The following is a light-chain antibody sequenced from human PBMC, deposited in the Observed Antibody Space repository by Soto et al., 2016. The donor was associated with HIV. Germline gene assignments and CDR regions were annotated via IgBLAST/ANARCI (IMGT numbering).Light chain of an antibody. CDR1: QAIRND. Sequence: DIQMTQSPSSLSASVGDRVTITCRASQAIRNDLVWYQQKPGKAPKLLIYAASTLQSGVPSRFSGSGSGTEFTLTISSLQPEDFATYYCQQLNSYLGITFGQGTRLEIK. V-gene: IGKV1-17*01. CDR3: QQLNSYLGIT. CDR2: AAS. J-gene: IGKJ5*01.